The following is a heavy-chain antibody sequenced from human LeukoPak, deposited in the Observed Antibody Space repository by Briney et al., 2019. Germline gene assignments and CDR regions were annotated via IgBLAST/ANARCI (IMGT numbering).Heavy chain of an antibody. CDR3: ARVSEKYRSGWYYFDY. D-gene: IGHD6-19*01. CDR2: IYYSGST. Sequence: AETLSLTCTVSGGSITSYYWSWIRQPPGRGLEWIGYIYYSGSTNYNPSLKSRVTISVDTSKNQFSLKLSSVTAADTAVYYCARVSEKYRSGWYYFDYWGQGTLVTVSS. J-gene: IGHJ4*02. CDR1: GGSITSYY. V-gene: IGHV4-59*01.